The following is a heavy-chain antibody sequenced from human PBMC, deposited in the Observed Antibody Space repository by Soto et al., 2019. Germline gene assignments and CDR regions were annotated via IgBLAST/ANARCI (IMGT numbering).Heavy chain of an antibody. CDR2: IYPGDSDT. J-gene: IGHJ4*02. CDR3: ARTAEGLRGLFDY. CDR1: GFTYTTYW. D-gene: IGHD2-21*02. V-gene: IGHV5-51*01. Sequence: RGESLKISCKGSGFTYTTYWIAWVRQMPGKGLEWMGIIYPGDSDTRYSPSFQGQVTISADKSISTAYLQWSSLKASDTAMYYCARTAEGLRGLFDYWGQGTLVTVSS.